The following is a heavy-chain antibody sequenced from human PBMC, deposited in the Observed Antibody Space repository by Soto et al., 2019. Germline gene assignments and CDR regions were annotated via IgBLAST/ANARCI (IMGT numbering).Heavy chain of an antibody. V-gene: IGHV3-23*01. CDR2: ISGSGGST. CDR3: AKGVRYFDWSDNWFDP. Sequence: GGSLRLSCAASGFTFSSYAMSWVRQAPGKGLEWVSAISGSGGSTYYADSVKGRFTISRDNSKNTLYLQMNSLRVEDTAVYYCAKGVRYFDWSDNWFDPWGQGTLVTVSS. J-gene: IGHJ5*02. D-gene: IGHD3-9*01. CDR1: GFTFSSYA.